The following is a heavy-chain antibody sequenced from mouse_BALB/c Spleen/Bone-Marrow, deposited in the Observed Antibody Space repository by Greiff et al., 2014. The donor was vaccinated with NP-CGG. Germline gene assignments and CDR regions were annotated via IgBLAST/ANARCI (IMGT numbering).Heavy chain of an antibody. Sequence: QVQLQQSGAELVRPGASVKLSCKASGYTFTSYWINWVKQRPGQGLEWIGNIYPSDSYTNYNQKSKDKATLTVDKSSSTAYMQLSSPTSEDSAVYYCTRKDYWGQGTLVTVSA. CDR1: GYTFTSYW. V-gene: IGHV1-69*02. CDR3: TRKDY. J-gene: IGHJ3*01. CDR2: IYPSDSYT.